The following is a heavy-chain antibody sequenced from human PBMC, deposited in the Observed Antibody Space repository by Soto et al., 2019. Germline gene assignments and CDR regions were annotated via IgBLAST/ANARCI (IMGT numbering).Heavy chain of an antibody. D-gene: IGHD1-26*01. J-gene: IGHJ4*02. V-gene: IGHV1-18*01. CDR1: GYTFTSYG. CDR2: ISAYNGNT. Sequence: SVKVSCKASGYTFTSYGISWVRQAPGQGLEWMGWISAYNGNTNYAQKLQGRVTITTDTSTSTAYKELRSLRSDDTAVYYCARAGYSGSYSYWGQGTLVTVSS. CDR3: ARAGYSGSYSY.